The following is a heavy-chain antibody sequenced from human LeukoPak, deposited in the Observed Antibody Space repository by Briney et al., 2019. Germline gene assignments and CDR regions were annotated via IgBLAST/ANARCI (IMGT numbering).Heavy chain of an antibody. Sequence: GGSLRLSCAASGFTFSNYAMSWVRQAPGKGLEWVSGLSGSGGYTYYADSVKGRFTISRDNSNNTPYLQMNSLRAEDTAVYYCAKDLYCSSTSCYMDVWGKGTPVTVSS. CDR2: LSGSGGYT. CDR3: AKDLYCSSTSCYMDV. D-gene: IGHD2-2*01. J-gene: IGHJ6*03. V-gene: IGHV3-23*01. CDR1: GFTFSNYA.